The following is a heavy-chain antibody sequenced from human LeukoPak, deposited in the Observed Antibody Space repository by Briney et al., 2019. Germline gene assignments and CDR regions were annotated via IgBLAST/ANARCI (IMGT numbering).Heavy chain of an antibody. D-gene: IGHD5-18*01. CDR3: ASRSIQLWTIDY. CDR2: ISSSGSNI. V-gene: IGHV3-11*04. CDR1: GFTFSDYY. Sequence: PGGSLRLSCAASGFTFSDYYMSWIRQAPGKGLEWVSYISSSGSNIYYAGCVKVRSAISRDTAYISLYRQMNSLRAEYTAVYYCASRSIQLWTIDYWGQGTLVTVSS. J-gene: IGHJ4*02.